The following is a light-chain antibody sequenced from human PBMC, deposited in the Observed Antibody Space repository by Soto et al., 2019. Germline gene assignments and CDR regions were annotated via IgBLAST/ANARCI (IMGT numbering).Light chain of an antibody. CDR1: SSDVGTYDF. V-gene: IGLV2-11*01. CDR3: CLYAVTFYV. J-gene: IGLJ1*01. Sequence: QSVLTQPRSVSGSPGQSVTISCTGTSSDVGTYDFVSWYQQHPGKAPRLMIFDVSERPSGVPDRFSGSKSGNTASLPISGLQAEDEADYYCCLYAVTFYVFGNGTKVTVL. CDR2: DVS.